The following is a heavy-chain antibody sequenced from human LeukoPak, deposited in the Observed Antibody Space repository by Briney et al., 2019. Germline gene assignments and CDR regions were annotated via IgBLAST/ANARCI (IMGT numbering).Heavy chain of an antibody. D-gene: IGHD3-10*01. CDR1: GFTFSSYA. CDR3: ASDMVRGVISSYYFDY. Sequence: GGSLRLSCAASGFTFSSYAMHWVRQAPGKGLEWVAVISYDGSNKYYADSVKGRFTISRDNSKNTLYLQMNSLRAEDTAVYYCASDMVRGVISSYYFDYWGQGTLVTVSS. J-gene: IGHJ4*02. CDR2: ISYDGSNK. V-gene: IGHV3-30-3*01.